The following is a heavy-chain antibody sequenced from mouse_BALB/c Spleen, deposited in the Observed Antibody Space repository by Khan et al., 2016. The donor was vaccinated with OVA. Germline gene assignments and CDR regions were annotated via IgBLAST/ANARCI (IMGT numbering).Heavy chain of an antibody. CDR2: IDPTNDNT. J-gene: IGHJ1*01. Sequence: VQLKQSGAELVKPGASVRLSCTASGYNIKDTYIHWVKQRPEQGLEWIGRIDPTNDNTKYNPKFQDKATITSDKSSNTTYLQLSSLTSEDTAVYSGADYSNDPRCFDVWGAGTTVTVSA. V-gene: IGHV14-3*02. D-gene: IGHD1-1*01. CDR3: ADYSNDPRCFDV. CDR1: GYNIKDTY.